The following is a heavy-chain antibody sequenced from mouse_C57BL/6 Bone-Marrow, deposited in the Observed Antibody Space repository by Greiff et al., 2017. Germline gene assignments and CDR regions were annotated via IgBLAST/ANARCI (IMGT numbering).Heavy chain of an antibody. V-gene: IGHV1-26*01. CDR2: INPNNGGT. CDR1: GYTFTDYY. Sequence: EVQLQQSGPELVKPGASVKISCKASGYTFTDYYMNWVKQSPGKSLEWLGDINPNNGGTSYNPKFKGKATLTVDKSSRTAYMERRSLTYEDSAVYYCASEGYDYDDYWGQGTTLTVSS. J-gene: IGHJ2*01. CDR3: ASEGYDYDDY. D-gene: IGHD2-4*01.